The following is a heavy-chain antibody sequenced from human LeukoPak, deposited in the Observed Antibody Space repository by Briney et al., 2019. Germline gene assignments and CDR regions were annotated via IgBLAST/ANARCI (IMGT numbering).Heavy chain of an antibody. D-gene: IGHD3-10*01. J-gene: IGHJ4*02. CDR1: GFTFSSYA. V-gene: IGHV3-23*01. CDR3: AKALGFMVRGVITYYFDY. CDR2: ISGSGGST. Sequence: SGGPLRLSCAASGFTFSSYAMSWVRQAPGKGLEWVSAISGSGGSTYYADSVKGRFTISRDNSKNTLYLQMNSLRAEDTAVYYCAKALGFMVRGVITYYFDYWGQGTLVTVSS.